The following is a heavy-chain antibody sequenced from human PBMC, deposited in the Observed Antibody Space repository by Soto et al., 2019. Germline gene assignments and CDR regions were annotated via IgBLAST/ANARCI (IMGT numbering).Heavy chain of an antibody. D-gene: IGHD6-19*01. CDR3: AKDRREWLGPQFDY. J-gene: IGHJ4*02. Sequence: GGSLRLSCAASGFTFDDYAMHWVRQAPGKGLEWVSGISWNSGSIDYADSVKGRFTISRDNAKNSLYLQMNSLRAEDTALYYCAKDRREWLGPQFDYWGQGTLVTVSS. CDR2: ISWNSGSI. CDR1: GFTFDDYA. V-gene: IGHV3-9*01.